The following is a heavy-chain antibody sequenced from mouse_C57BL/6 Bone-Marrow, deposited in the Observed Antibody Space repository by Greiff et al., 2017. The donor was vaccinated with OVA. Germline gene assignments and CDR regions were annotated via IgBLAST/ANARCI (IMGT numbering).Heavy chain of an antibody. CDR3: ARYTAQAPFDD. D-gene: IGHD3-2*02. J-gene: IGHJ2*01. V-gene: IGHV7-3*01. Sequence: EVKLMESGGGLVQPGGSLSLSCAASGFTFTDYYMSWVRQPPGKALEWLGFIRNKANGYTTEYSASVKGRFTIYRDNSQSILYLQMNTRRAQDSATYYCARYTAQAPFDDWGQGTTLTVSS. CDR1: GFTFTDYY. CDR2: IRNKANGYTT.